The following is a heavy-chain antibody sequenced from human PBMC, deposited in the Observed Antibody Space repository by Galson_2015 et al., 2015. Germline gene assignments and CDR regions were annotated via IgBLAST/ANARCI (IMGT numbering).Heavy chain of an antibody. D-gene: IGHD5-12*01. Sequence: SLRLSCAAPGFTFSSYAMNWVRQAPGKGLEWVSAISGTGGDTYYADSVKGRFTISRDNSKNTLYLQMNSLRVEDSAVYYCAKGGSAYDFDYWGQGTLVTVSS. CDR1: GFTFSSYA. V-gene: IGHV3-23*01. CDR2: ISGTGGDT. CDR3: AKGGSAYDFDY. J-gene: IGHJ4*02.